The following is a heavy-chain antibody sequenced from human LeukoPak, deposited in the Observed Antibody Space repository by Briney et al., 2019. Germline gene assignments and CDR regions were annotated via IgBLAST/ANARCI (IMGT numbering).Heavy chain of an antibody. CDR3: ARVNRRITMIVVVITDAFDI. CDR2: IYYSGST. J-gene: IGHJ3*02. CDR1: GGSISSGDYY. Sequence: SQTLSLTCTVSGGSISSGDYYWSWIRQPPGKGLEWIGYIYYSGSTYYNPSLKSRVTISVDTSKNQFSLKLSSVTAADTAVYYCARVNRRITMIVVVITDAFDIWGQGTMVTVSS. D-gene: IGHD3-22*01. V-gene: IGHV4-30-4*01.